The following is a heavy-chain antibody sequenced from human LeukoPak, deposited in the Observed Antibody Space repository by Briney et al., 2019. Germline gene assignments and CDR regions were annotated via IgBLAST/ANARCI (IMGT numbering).Heavy chain of an antibody. Sequence: PGGSLRLSCAASGFTFSDYYMSWIRQAPGKGLEWVANIKQDESEKYYVNSVKGRFTISRDNARNSLYLQMNNLGAEDTAVYYCAGGQDSSGWGIVYDYWGLGTLVTVSS. V-gene: IGHV3-7*01. CDR1: GFTFSDYY. J-gene: IGHJ4*02. D-gene: IGHD6-19*01. CDR3: AGGQDSSGWGIVYDY. CDR2: IKQDESEK.